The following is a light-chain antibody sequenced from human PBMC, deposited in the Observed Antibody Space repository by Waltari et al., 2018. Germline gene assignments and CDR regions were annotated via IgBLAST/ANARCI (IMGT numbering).Light chain of an antibody. V-gene: IGKV4-1*01. Sequence: IVMTQSPDSLAVSLGERATINCWSSQSVFWNSNKNNYLAWYQHKPGQPPKLLFYWASTREYGVPDRFSGSGSGTDFTLTINNLQAEDVAVYYCQRYFNIVLFGQGTRVEIK. CDR2: WAS. J-gene: IGKJ5*01. CDR1: QSVFWNSNKNNY. CDR3: QRYFNIVL.